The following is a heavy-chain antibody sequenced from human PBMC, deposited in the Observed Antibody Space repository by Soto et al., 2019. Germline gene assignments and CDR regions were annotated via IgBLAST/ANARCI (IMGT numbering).Heavy chain of an antibody. D-gene: IGHD3-22*01. CDR1: GYSFTSYW. CDR3: ARTYYYDSSGYRTFDY. Sequence: PGESLKISCRGSGYSFTSYWIGWVRQMPGKGLEWMGIIYPGDSDTRYSPSFQGQVTISADKSISTAYLQWSSLKASDTAMYYCARTYYYDSSGYRTFDYWGQGTLVTVSS. V-gene: IGHV5-51*01. J-gene: IGHJ4*02. CDR2: IYPGDSDT.